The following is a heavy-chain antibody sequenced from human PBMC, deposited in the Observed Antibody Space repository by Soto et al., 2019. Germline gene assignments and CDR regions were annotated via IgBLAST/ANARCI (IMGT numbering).Heavy chain of an antibody. J-gene: IGHJ6*02. CDR3: ARSQGSSTSLEIYYYYYYGMDV. D-gene: IGHD2-2*01. CDR1: GGTFGSYA. V-gene: IGHV1-69*01. Sequence: QVQLVQSGAEVKKPGSSVKVSCKASGGTFGSYAISWVRQAPGQGLEWMGGIIPIPGTANYAQKFPGRVPIAADESTSTAYMEPSSLRSEDTAVYYCARSQGSSTSLEIYYYYYYGMDVWGQGTTVTVSS. CDR2: IIPIPGTA.